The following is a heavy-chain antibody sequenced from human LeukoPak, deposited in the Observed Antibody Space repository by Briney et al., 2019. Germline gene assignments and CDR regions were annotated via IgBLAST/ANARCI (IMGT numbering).Heavy chain of an antibody. V-gene: IGHV3-43*02. CDR2: ISGDATST. D-gene: IGHD3-3*01. Sequence: PGGSLRLSCAASGFTFDDYAMHWVRQAPGKGLEWVSLISGDATSTYYADSMKGRFTISRDNSKNSLYLQINSLRTEDTALYYCSRGAYDFWNGYHDSGGYYGMDVWGQGTTVTVSS. CDR3: SRGAYDFWNGYHDSGGYYGMDV. CDR1: GFTFDDYA. J-gene: IGHJ6*02.